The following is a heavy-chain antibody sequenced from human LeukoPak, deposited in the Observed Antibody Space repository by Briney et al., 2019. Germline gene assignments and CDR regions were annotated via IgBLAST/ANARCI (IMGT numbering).Heavy chain of an antibody. CDR2: ISWNSGSI. CDR3: AKRPDYGDSGY. J-gene: IGHJ4*02. V-gene: IGHV3-9*01. D-gene: IGHD4-17*01. CDR1: GFTFDDYA. Sequence: GGSLRLSCAASGFTFDDYAMHWVRQAPGKGLEWVSGISWNSGSIGYADSVKGRFTISRDNAKNSLYLQMNSLRAEDTAVYYCAKRPDYGDSGYWGQGTLVTVSS.